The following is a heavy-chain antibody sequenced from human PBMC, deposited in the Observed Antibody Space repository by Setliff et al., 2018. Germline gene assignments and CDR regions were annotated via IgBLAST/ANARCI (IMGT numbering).Heavy chain of an antibody. CDR1: GFTFSSYY. CDR2: INQDGSEK. V-gene: IGHV3-7*03. J-gene: IGHJ4*02. D-gene: IGHD5-18*01. CDR3: ATTRVWIPVLDS. Sequence: PGGSLRLSCAVSGFTFSSYYMTWVRQVPGKGLEWVATINQDGSEKYYVDSVKGRFTISRDNAKNSLYLQMDSLRAEDTAVYYCATTRVWIPVLDSCGQGTLVTVSS.